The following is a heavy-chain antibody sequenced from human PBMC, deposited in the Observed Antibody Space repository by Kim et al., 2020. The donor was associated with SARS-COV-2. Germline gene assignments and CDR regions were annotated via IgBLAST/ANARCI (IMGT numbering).Heavy chain of an antibody. Sequence: GGSLRLSCAASGFTFSSHGTHWVRQAPGKGLEWVAVIWYDGSKKYFADSVKGRFTISRDNSKNTLYLQMNSLRAEDTAVYYCAKVPGYWGQGTLVTVSS. J-gene: IGHJ4*02. CDR2: IWYDGSKK. CDR3: AKVPGY. V-gene: IGHV3-33*06. CDR1: GFTFSSHG.